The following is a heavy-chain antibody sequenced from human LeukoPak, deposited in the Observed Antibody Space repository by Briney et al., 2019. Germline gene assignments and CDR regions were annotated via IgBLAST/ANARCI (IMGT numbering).Heavy chain of an antibody. CDR2: ISSSSSTI. J-gene: IGHJ6*02. CDR1: GFTFSNYV. CDR3: ARVPEYYDFWSGYTGYYGMDV. V-gene: IGHV3-48*02. D-gene: IGHD3-3*01. Sequence: GGSLRLSCAASGFTFSNYVIHWVRQAPGKGLEWVSYISSSSSTIYYADSVKGRFTISGDNAKNSLYLQMNSLRDEDTAVYYCARVPEYYDFWSGYTGYYGMDVWGQGTTVTVSS.